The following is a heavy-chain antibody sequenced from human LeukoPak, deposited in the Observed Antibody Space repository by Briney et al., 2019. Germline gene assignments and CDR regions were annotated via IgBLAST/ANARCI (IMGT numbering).Heavy chain of an antibody. CDR2: INWNGGST. CDR3: ARGGIVGGLGTFDY. J-gene: IGHJ4*02. V-gene: IGHV3-20*01. D-gene: IGHD1-26*01. Sequence: GGSLRLSCAASEFTFDDYGMSWVRQAPGKGLEWVSGINWNGGSTGYADSVKGRFTISRDNAKNSLYLQMNSLRAEDTALYHCARGGIVGGLGTFDYWGQGTLVTVSS. CDR1: EFTFDDYG.